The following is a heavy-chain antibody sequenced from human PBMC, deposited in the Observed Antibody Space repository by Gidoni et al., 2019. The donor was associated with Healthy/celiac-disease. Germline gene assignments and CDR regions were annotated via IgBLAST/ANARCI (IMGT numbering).Heavy chain of an antibody. Sequence: EVQLLASGGGLGQPGGSLRLSCAASGSPFSRYAMSWVRQAPGKGLEWVSAISGSGGSTYYADSVKGRFTISRDNSKNTLYLQMNSLRAEDTAVYYCAKDLSLYYDFWSGYFFDYWGQGTLVTVSS. CDR1: GSPFSRYA. CDR2: ISGSGGST. D-gene: IGHD3-3*01. J-gene: IGHJ4*02. V-gene: IGHV3-23*01. CDR3: AKDLSLYYDFWSGYFFDY.